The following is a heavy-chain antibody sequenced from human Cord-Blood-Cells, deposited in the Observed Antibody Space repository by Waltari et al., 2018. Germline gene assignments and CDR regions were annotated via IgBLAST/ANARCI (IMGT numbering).Heavy chain of an antibody. CDR1: GGSISSGGYY. Sequence: QVQLQESGPGLVKPSQTLSLTCTVSGGSISSGGYYWSWIRQHPGKGLEWIGYIYYSGSTYSNPSLKSGVTISVDTSKNQFSLKLSSVTAADTAVYYCAREGVGGYAAFDYWGQGTLVTVSS. CDR2: IYYSGST. J-gene: IGHJ4*02. CDR3: AREGVGGYAAFDY. V-gene: IGHV4-31*03. D-gene: IGHD5-12*01.